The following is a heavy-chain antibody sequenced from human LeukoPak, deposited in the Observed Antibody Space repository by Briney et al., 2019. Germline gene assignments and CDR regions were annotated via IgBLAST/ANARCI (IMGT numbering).Heavy chain of an antibody. D-gene: IGHD1-26*01. CDR2: ISYDGRNK. Sequence: PGRSLRLSCAASGFTFSSYGMHWVRQAPGKGLEWVAVISYDGRNKYYADSVKGRFTISRDNAKNSLYLQMNSLRAEDTAVYYCARSSNSGWLSIDYWGQGTLVTVSS. V-gene: IGHV3-30*03. J-gene: IGHJ4*02. CDR3: ARSSNSGWLSIDY. CDR1: GFTFSSYG.